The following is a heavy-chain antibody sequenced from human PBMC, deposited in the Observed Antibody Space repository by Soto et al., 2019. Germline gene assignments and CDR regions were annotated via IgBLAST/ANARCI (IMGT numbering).Heavy chain of an antibody. CDR2: IYYSGST. CDR1: GGSISSSSYY. V-gene: IGHV4-39*01. J-gene: IGHJ3*02. Sequence: QLQLQESGPGLVKPSETLSLTCTVSGGSISSSSYYWGWIRQPPGKGLEWIGSIYYSGSTYYNPSLKSRVTISVDTSKNQFSLKLSSVTAADTAVYYCARQVVVVPAATDAFDIWVQGTMVTVSS. CDR3: ARQVVVVPAATDAFDI. D-gene: IGHD2-2*01.